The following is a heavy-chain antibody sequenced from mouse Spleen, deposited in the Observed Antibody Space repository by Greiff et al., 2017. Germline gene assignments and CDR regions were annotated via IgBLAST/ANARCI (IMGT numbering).Heavy chain of an antibody. CDR2: ISYDGSN. J-gene: IGHJ2*01. D-gene: IGHD4-1*01. Sequence: EVQLQESGPGLVKPSQSLSLTCSVTGYSITSGYYWNWIRQFPGNKLEWMGYISYDGSNNYNPSLKNRISITRDTSKNQFFLKLNSVTTEDTATYYCARGWDEGPFDYWGQGTTLTVSS. CDR3: ARGWDEGPFDY. V-gene: IGHV3-6*01. CDR1: GYSITSGYY.